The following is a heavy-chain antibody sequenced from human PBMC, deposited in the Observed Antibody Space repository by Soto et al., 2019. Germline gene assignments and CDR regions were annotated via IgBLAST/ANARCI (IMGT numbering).Heavy chain of an antibody. J-gene: IGHJ3*01. CDR1: GGSISSYY. Sequence: QVQLQESGPGLVKPSETLSLTCTVSGGSISSYYWSWIRQPPGKGLEWIGYIYYSGSTNYNPSLKSRVTISVDTSKNQFSLKLGSGTAADRAVYYGGGEERYLFDFWGQGTMAPVSS. D-gene: IGHD1-1*01. V-gene: IGHV4-59*01. CDR3: GGEERYLFDF. CDR2: IYYSGST.